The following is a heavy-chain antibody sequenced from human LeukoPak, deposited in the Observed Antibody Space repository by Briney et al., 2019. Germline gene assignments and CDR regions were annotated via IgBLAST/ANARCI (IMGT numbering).Heavy chain of an antibody. V-gene: IGHV4-38-2*02. D-gene: IGHD6-19*01. Sequence: SETLSLTCTASGYSISNGYYWDWIRQPPGRGLEWIGNIYRSGSTSYNPSLKSRVTISVDTSKNQFSLKVNSVTAADTAVYYYARRHSSGWFYYWGQGTLVTVSS. CDR2: IYRSGST. J-gene: IGHJ4*02. CDR3: ARRHSSGWFYY. CDR1: GYSISNGYY.